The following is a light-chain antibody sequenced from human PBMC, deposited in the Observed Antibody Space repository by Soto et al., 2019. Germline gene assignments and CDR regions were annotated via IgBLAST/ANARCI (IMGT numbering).Light chain of an antibody. CDR2: DAS. CDR3: QQYKSYSQRT. Sequence: DIQMTQSPSSLSASVGDRVTITCQASQDISNYLNWYQQRPGKAPQLLISDASRLESGVPSRFSGSGSGTEFTLTISSLQPDDSATYYCQQYKSYSQRTFGQGTKVDIK. V-gene: IGKV1-5*01. J-gene: IGKJ1*01. CDR1: QDISNY.